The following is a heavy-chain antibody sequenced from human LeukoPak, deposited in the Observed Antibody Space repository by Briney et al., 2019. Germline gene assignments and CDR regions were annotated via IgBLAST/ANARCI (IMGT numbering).Heavy chain of an antibody. Sequence: GGSLRLSCAASGFTFSSYGMHWVRQAPGKGLEWVAFIRYDGNNKYYADSVKGRFTISRDNSKNTLYLQMNSLRAEDTAVYYCARAPRTYFDYWGQGTLVTVSS. CDR3: ARAPRTYFDY. J-gene: IGHJ4*02. CDR2: IRYDGNNK. V-gene: IGHV3-30*02. CDR1: GFTFSSYG.